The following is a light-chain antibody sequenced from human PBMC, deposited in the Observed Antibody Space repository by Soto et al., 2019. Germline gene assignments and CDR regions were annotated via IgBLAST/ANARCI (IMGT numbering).Light chain of an antibody. Sequence: QLVLTQPPSVSGAPGQRVTISCTGSSSNIGAGYDAHWYQQLPGTAPKLLIYGNSNRPSGVPDRFSGSKPGTSASLAITGLQAEDEADYYCQSYDSSLSGYVFGTGTKVTVL. CDR2: GNS. CDR3: QSYDSSLSGYV. V-gene: IGLV1-40*01. J-gene: IGLJ1*01. CDR1: SSNIGAGYD.